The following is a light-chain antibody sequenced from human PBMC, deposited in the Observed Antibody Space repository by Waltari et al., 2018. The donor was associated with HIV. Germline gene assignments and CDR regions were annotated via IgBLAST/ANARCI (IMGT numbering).Light chain of an antibody. CDR3: AAWDGSHWV. J-gene: IGLJ3*02. Sequence: QSVLTQPPSASGTPGQRVTISCSGSSSHIGSTYVYWYQQFPGTAPKLLMYRNNQRPSGVPDRFSGSKSGTSASLAISGLRSEDEADYHCAAWDGSHWVFGGGTKLTVL. CDR1: SSHIGSTY. CDR2: RNN. V-gene: IGLV1-47*01.